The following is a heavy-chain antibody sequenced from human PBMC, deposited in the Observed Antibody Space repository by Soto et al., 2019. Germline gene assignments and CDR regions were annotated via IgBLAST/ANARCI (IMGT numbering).Heavy chain of an antibody. D-gene: IGHD6-13*01. Sequence: QVQLVQSGAEVKKPGASVKVSCKTSGYTFIGYYLNWVRQAPGQGLEWMGWVNPHTGGTHYAQKFDGRVTMTRDTSTYTAYMEVSGLQFDDTATYFCARVMAYEQQLFPFDYWGQGTLVTVSS. J-gene: IGHJ4*02. CDR2: VNPHTGGT. V-gene: IGHV1-2*02. CDR3: ARVMAYEQQLFPFDY. CDR1: GYTFIGYY.